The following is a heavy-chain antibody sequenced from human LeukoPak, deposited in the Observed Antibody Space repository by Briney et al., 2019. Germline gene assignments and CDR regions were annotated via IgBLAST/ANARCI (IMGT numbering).Heavy chain of an antibody. V-gene: IGHV3-49*04. J-gene: IGHJ4*02. Sequence: GGSLRLSCTGSGFTFGDFALGWVRQSLGEGLEWVGFIRSKAYGGTTEYAASVKGRFTISRDDSKSITYLQMSSLKSEDTGVYCCTTTRTITSIWYYFDYWGQGALVTVSS. CDR2: IRSKAYGGTT. CDR1: GFTFGDFA. CDR3: TTTRTITSIWYYFDY. D-gene: IGHD6-13*01.